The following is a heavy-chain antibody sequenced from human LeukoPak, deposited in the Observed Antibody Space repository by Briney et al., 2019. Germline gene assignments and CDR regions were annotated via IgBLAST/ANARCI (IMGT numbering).Heavy chain of an antibody. CDR2: FDPEDGEI. CDR1: GYSLSELS. CDR3: AADRVAYSASAQAN. D-gene: IGHD1-26*01. V-gene: IGHV1-24*01. Sequence: ASVKVSCKVSGYSLSELSIHWVRQAPGKGLEWMGGFDPEDGEIVYAEEFQGRITMTKEKSTDTAYMRLRSLTSDDTAVYFCAADRVAYSASAQANWGQGTLVTVSS. J-gene: IGHJ4*02.